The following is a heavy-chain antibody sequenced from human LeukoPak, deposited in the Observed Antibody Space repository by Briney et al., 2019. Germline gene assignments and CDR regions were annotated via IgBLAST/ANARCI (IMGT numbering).Heavy chain of an antibody. Sequence: SETLSLTCTVSGGSISTYYWSWIRQPPGKGLEWIGYIYSRGGTNYNPSLKSRVTISEDASKNQISLKLKSVTAADTAVYYCARRSWYVDYWGQGTLVTVSS. D-gene: IGHD6-13*01. CDR1: GGSISTYY. J-gene: IGHJ4*02. CDR3: ARRSWYVDY. CDR2: IYSRGGT. V-gene: IGHV4-59*08.